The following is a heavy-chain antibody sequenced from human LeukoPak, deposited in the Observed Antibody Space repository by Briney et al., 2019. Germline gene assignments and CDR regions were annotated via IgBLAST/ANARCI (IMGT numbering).Heavy chain of an antibody. CDR2: ISSKGDHT. CDR1: QFTFSDHY. V-gene: IGHV3-11*05. Sequence: EGSLRLSCAVSQFTFSDHYMSWIRQAPGKGLEWLSSISSKGDHTNYADSVKGRFTISRDNAKESLFLHMNNLRAEDTAVYFCARGSFSGFPAINVTEVQGAFDIWGQGTVVSVSS. J-gene: IGHJ3*02. D-gene: IGHD3-22*01. CDR3: ARGSFSGFPAINVTEVQGAFDI.